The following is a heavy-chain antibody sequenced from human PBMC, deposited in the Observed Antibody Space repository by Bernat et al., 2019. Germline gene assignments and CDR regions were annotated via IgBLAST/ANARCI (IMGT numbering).Heavy chain of an antibody. CDR2: IWYDGSNK. CDR1: GFTFSSYG. Sequence: QVQLVESGGGVVQPGRSLRLSCAASGFTFSSYGMHWVRQAPGKGLEWVAVIWYDGSNKYYADSVKGRFTISRDNYKNTLYLQMNSLRAEDTAVYYCARVRSGGDSAEYFQHWGQGTLVTVSS. J-gene: IGHJ1*01. V-gene: IGHV3-33*01. CDR3: ARVRSGGDSAEYFQH. D-gene: IGHD2-21*01.